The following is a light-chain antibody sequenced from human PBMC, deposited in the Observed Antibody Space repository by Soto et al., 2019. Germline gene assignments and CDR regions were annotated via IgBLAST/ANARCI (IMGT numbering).Light chain of an antibody. Sequence: EIVLSQSPVTLSLSPGERATLSCRASQSVDSYLAWYQQKPGQAPRLLIYEASNRASGIPARFSGSGSGTAFPLTISSLEPEDFAVYYCQQRSNWPLTFGGGTKVEIK. V-gene: IGKV3-11*01. CDR2: EAS. CDR3: QQRSNWPLT. CDR1: QSVDSY. J-gene: IGKJ4*01.